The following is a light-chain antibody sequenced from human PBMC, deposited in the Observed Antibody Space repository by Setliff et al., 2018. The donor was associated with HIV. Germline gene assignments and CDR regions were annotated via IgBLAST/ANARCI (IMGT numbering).Light chain of an antibody. CDR1: SSDIGGYNY. J-gene: IGLJ3*02. CDR2: EVS. V-gene: IGLV2-14*01. Sequence: ALAQPRSVSGSPGQSVTISCTGTSSDIGGYNYVSWYQQHPGKAPKLMIYEVSNRPSGVSNRFSGSKSGKTASLTISGLQAEDEAEYYCSSYTTSTTLVFGRGTKVTVL. CDR3: SSYTTSTTLV.